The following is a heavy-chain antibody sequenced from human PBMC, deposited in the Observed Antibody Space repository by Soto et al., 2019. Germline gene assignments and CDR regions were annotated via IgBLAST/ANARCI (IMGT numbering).Heavy chain of an antibody. V-gene: IGHV3-30*18. J-gene: IGHJ6*02. D-gene: IGHD5-18*01. CDR3: AKDRLPPAMAHSYNYCGMDV. Sequence: PGGSLRLSCAASEFTFSSYGMNRVRQAPGTGREWVEGISYDGSNKYYADSVKGRFTIPRDNSKNTLYLQMTSLRVESTAVYYDAKDRLPPAMAHSYNYCGMDVWGRGT. CDR2: ISYDGSNK. CDR1: EFTFSSYG.